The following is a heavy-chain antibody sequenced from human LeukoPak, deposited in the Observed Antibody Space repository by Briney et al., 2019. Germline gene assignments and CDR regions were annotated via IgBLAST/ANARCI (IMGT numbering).Heavy chain of an antibody. V-gene: IGHV3-23*01. CDR3: AKGPACSSTNCYAGSLDY. Sequence: GGSLRLSCAASGFTFNSYAMSWVRQAPGKGLEWVSAISGSGGSTYHADSVKGRFTISRDNSKNTLYLQMNSLRAEDSSAYYCAKGPACSSTNCYAGSLDYWGQGTLVTVSS. J-gene: IGHJ4*02. CDR2: ISGSGGST. CDR1: GFTFNSYA. D-gene: IGHD2-2*01.